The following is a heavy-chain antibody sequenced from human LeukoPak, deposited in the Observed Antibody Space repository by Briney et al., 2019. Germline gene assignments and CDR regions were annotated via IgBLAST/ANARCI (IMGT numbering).Heavy chain of an antibody. J-gene: IGHJ5*02. V-gene: IGHV4-39*07. CDR3: AGEARSGYKGFWSDP. CDR1: GGSISSSSYY. D-gene: IGHD5-12*01. CDR2: IYSTGTT. Sequence: SPSETLSLTCTVSGGSISSSSYYWGWIRQPAGKGLEWIGRIYSTGTTYYKPSLKSRVTMSVDTSHNQFFLKLNSVTAADTAVYYCAGEARSGYKGFWSDPWGQGTVVTVSS.